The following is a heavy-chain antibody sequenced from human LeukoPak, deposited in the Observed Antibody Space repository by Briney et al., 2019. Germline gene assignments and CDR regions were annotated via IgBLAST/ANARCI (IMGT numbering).Heavy chain of an antibody. CDR2: ANVGGHR. D-gene: IGHD5-18*01. CDR1: GGYIHTYY. J-gene: IGHJ4*02. Sequence: SETLSLTCTVSGGYIHTYYWAWIRQPAGKGLEWVGRANVGGHRDYNPSLKSRVSMSIDESANQFSLNLMSVTAADTAVYYCARDREHSYGSDFGHWGQGILVTVSA. CDR3: ARDREHSYGSDFGH. V-gene: IGHV4-4*07.